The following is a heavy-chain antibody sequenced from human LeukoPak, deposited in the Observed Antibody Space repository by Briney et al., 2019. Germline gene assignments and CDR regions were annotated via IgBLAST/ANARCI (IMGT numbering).Heavy chain of an antibody. J-gene: IGHJ4*02. D-gene: IGHD3-10*01. CDR3: AKAFFSGSGGNHKHFDS. V-gene: IGHV3-23*01. CDR2: MSSVT. Sequence: GGSLRLSCAASGFTFSNFAMSWVRQAPGKGLEWVSAMSSVTYYADSVKGRFTISGDDSKSTLFLQMNSLRAEDTAVYYCAKAFFSGSGGNHKHFDSWGQGTLVTVSS. CDR1: GFTFSNFA.